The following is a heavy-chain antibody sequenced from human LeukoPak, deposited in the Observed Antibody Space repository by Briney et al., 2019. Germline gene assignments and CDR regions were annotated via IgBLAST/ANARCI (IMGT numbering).Heavy chain of an antibody. D-gene: IGHD2-21*02. CDR3: ARDGAYCGGDCYPNWYFDL. CDR1: GGSFSGYY. V-gene: IGHV4-31*11. J-gene: IGHJ2*01. CDR2: IYYSGST. Sequence: SETLSLTCAVYGGSFSGYYWNWIRQHPGKGLEWIGYIYYSGSTYYNPSLKSRVTISVDTSKNQFSLKLSSVTAADTAVYYCARDGAYCGGDCYPNWYFDLWGRGTLVTVSS.